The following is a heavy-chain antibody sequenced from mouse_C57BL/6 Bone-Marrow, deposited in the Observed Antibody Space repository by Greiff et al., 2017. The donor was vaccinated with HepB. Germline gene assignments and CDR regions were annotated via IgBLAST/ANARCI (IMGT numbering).Heavy chain of an antibody. J-gene: IGHJ1*03. Sequence: VQLKESGPGLVAPSQSLSITCTVSGFSLTSYGVDWVRQPPGKGLEWLGVIWGGGSTNYNSALMSRLSISKDNSKSQVFLKMNSLQTDDTAMYYCAKRAYYDYDGDWYFDVWGTGTTVTVSS. CDR2: IWGGGST. CDR1: GFSLTSYG. CDR3: AKRAYYDYDGDWYFDV. D-gene: IGHD2-4*01. V-gene: IGHV2-9*01.